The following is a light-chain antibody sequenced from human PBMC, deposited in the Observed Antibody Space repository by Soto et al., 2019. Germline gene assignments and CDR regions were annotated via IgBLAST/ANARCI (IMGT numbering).Light chain of an antibody. CDR2: GAS. CDR1: QSVTSSH. J-gene: IGKJ5*01. CDR3: QQYGSSVT. V-gene: IGKV3-20*01. Sequence: EIVLTQSPGNLSLSPGERATLSSRASQSVTSSHLAWYQQKPGQTPRLLIYGASSRATGIPDRFSGSGSGTDFTLTISRLEPEEFAVYYCQQYGSSVTFGQGTRLEIK.